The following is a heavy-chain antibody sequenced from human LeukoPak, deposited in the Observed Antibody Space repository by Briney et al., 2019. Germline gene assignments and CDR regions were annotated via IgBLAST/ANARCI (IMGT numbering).Heavy chain of an antibody. CDR1: GYTFTGYY. CDR3: ARDHYRAATGSDY. D-gene: IGHD6-13*01. Sequence: ASVKVSCKASGYTFTGYYMHWVRQAPGQGLEWMGWINPNSGGTNYAQKFQGRVTMTRDTSISTAYMELSRLRSDDTALYYCARDHYRAATGSDYWGQGTLVTVSS. J-gene: IGHJ4*02. V-gene: IGHV1-2*02. CDR2: INPNSGGT.